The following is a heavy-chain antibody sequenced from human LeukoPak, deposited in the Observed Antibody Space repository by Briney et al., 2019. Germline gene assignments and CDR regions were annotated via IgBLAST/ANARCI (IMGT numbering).Heavy chain of an antibody. J-gene: IGHJ4*02. CDR3: VRESGSYYFDY. Sequence: AGGSLRLSCAASGFSFDDYAMHWVRQAPGKGLEWDSGITGNGGTIAYADSVKGRFTVSRDNAKSSLYLQMSSLRAEDMALYYCVRESGSYYFDYWGQGTLVTVSS. D-gene: IGHD3-22*01. CDR1: GFSFDDYA. CDR2: ITGNGGTI. V-gene: IGHV3-9*03.